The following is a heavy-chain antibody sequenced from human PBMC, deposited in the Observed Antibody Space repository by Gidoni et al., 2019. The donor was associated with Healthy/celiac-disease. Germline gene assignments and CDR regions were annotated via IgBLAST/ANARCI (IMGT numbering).Heavy chain of an antibody. CDR1: GYTFTSYY. CDR3: ARDLIRVDFWSGWGGWDY. Sequence: QVQLVQSGAEVKKPGASVKVSCKASGYTFTSYYMHWVRQAPGQGLEWRGIINPSGGSTSYAQKFQGRVTMTRDTSTSTVYMELSSLRSEDTAVYYCARDLIRVDFWSGWGGWDYWGQGTLVTVSS. J-gene: IGHJ4*02. CDR2: INPSGGST. V-gene: IGHV1-46*01. D-gene: IGHD3-3*01.